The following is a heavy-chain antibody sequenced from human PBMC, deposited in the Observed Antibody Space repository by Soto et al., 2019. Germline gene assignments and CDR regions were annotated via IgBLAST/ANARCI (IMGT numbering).Heavy chain of an antibody. CDR2: IYYSGST. CDR3: ASGIGGGPNYYGSGSTWFDP. J-gene: IGHJ5*02. CDR1: GGSISSYY. D-gene: IGHD3-10*01. Sequence: SETLSLTCTVSGGSISSYYWSWIRQPPGKGLEWIGYIYYSGSTNYNPSLKSRVTISVDTSKNQFSLKLSSVTAADTAVYYCASGIGGGPNYYGSGSTWFDPWGQGTLVTVSS. V-gene: IGHV4-59*01.